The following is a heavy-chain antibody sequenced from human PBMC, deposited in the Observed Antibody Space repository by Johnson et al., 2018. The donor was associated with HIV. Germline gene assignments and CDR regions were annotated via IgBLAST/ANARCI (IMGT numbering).Heavy chain of an antibody. CDR3: ARKRWEPLDAFDI. CDR1: GFTVSSNY. D-gene: IGHD1-26*01. V-gene: IGHV3-53*01. CDR2: IYSGGKT. Sequence: VQLVESGGGLIQPGGSLRLSCAASGFTVSSNYMSWVRQAPGKGLEWVSVIYSGGKTYYADSVKGRFTISRDNSKNTLYLPMNSLRAEDTAVYYCARKRWEPLDAFDIWGQGTMVTVSS. J-gene: IGHJ3*02.